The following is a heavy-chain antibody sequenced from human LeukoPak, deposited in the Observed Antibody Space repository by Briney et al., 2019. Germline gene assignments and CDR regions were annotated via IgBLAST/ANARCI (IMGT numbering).Heavy chain of an antibody. CDR1: AYSISSGYY. D-gene: IGHD3-22*01. V-gene: IGHV4-38-2*02. CDR2: NYHSGNT. Sequence: SETLSLTCTVSAYSISSGYYWGWIRQAPGKGLEWIGSNYHSGNTYYNPSLKSRITISVDTSKNQFSLKLSSATAADTAVYYCARADYYDSSGYYFDYWGQGTLVTVPS. J-gene: IGHJ4*02. CDR3: ARADYYDSSGYYFDY.